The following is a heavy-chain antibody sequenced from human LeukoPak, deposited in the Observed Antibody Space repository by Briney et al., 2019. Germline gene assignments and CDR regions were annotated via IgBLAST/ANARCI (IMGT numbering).Heavy chain of an antibody. V-gene: IGHV4-39*07. CDR3: ARFPPTNTG. J-gene: IGHJ4*02. D-gene: IGHD1-14*01. CDR2: IYYSGST. Sequence: PSETLSLTCTVSGGSISSSSYYWGWIRQPPGKGLEWIGSIYYSGSTNYNPSLKSRVTISIDTSKNQFSLKLSSVTAADTAVYYCARFPPTNTGWGRGTLVTVSS. CDR1: GGSISSSSYY.